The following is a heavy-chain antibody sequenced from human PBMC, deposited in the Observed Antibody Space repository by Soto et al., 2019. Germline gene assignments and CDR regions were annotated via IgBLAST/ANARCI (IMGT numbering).Heavy chain of an antibody. CDR2: ISYDGNNK. V-gene: IGHV3-30-3*01. J-gene: IGHJ2*01. D-gene: IGHD6-19*01. Sequence: QVQLVESGGGVVQPGRSLRLSCAASGFTFSSYAMHGVRQAPGKGLEWVAVISYDGNNKYNADSVKGRFTISRDNPKNTMYLQMNSLRTEDTAVYYCAREPLAGSQRGYFARWGRGTLVTVSS. CDR3: AREPLAGSQRGYFAR. CDR1: GFTFSSYA.